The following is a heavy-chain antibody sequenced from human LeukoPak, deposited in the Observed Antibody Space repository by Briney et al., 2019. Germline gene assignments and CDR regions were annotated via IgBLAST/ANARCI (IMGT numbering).Heavy chain of an antibody. CDR1: GGSISSSNW. D-gene: IGHD3-10*01. Sequence: PSETLSLTCAVSGGSISSSNWWSWVRQPPGKGLEWIGEIYHSGSTNYNPSLKSRVTISVDKSKNQFSLKLNSVTAADTAVYYCAVGYYYGSAASLDVWGQGTTVTVSS. J-gene: IGHJ6*02. V-gene: IGHV4-4*02. CDR3: AVGYYYGSAASLDV. CDR2: IYHSGST.